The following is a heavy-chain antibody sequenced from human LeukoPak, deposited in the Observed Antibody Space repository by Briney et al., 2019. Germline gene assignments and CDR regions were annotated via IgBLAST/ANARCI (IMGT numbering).Heavy chain of an antibody. Sequence: GGSLRLSCAASGFTFDDYAMHWVRQAPGKGLEWVSGISWNSGSIGYADSVKGRFTISRDNAKNSLYLQMNSLRAEDTALYYCAKDNDYGGTGTFDYWGQGTLVTVSS. D-gene: IGHD4-23*01. CDR3: AKDNDYGGTGTFDY. V-gene: IGHV3-9*01. CDR2: ISWNSGSI. J-gene: IGHJ4*02. CDR1: GFTFDDYA.